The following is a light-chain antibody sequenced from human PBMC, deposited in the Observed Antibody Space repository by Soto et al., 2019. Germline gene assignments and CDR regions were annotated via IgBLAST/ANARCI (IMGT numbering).Light chain of an antibody. J-gene: IGKJ3*01. V-gene: IGKV3-20*01. CDR1: QSVSSSY. CDR2: GAS. Sequence: EIVLTQSPGTLSLSPGERATLSCRASQSVSSSYLAWYQQKPGQAPRLLIYGASSRATGISGRFSGSGYVIDFTLTISSLEAEDFAGYYCQQYGSWRSTFGPGTKVDIK. CDR3: QQYGSWRST.